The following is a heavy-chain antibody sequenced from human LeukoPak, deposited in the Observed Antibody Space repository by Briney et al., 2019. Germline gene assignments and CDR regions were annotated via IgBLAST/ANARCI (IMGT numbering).Heavy chain of an antibody. D-gene: IGHD6-19*01. CDR1: GYTFTGYY. Sequence: VSVKVSCKASGYTFTGYYMHWVRQAPGQGLEWMGWINPNSGGTNYAQKFQGRVTMTRDTSISTAYMELSRLRSDDTAVYYCATEPSIAVAGTDDYWGQGTLVTVSS. V-gene: IGHV1-2*02. CDR3: ATEPSIAVAGTDDY. CDR2: INPNSGGT. J-gene: IGHJ4*02.